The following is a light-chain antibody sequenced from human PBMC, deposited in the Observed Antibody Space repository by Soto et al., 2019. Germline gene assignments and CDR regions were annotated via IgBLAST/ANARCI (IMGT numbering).Light chain of an antibody. CDR2: DVS. V-gene: IGKV1D-13*01. Sequence: AIQMTQSPSSLSASTGDSVTISCRASQAITSALAWYQQKPGKPPKLLIYDVSTLEGGDPSRFSGSGSGTDFTLSISSLQPEDFATYYCQQFQNYPLTFGGGTNVE. J-gene: IGKJ4*01. CDR3: QQFQNYPLT. CDR1: QAITSA.